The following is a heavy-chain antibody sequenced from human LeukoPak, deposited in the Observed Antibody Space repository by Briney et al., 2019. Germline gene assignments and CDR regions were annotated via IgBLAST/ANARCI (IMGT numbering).Heavy chain of an antibody. Sequence: LSLTCTVSGGSISSSSYYWGWIRQAPGRGLEWVSYISSSGSTIYYADSVKGRFTISRDNAKNSLYLQMNSLRAEDTAVYYCARDQVDDSSGYYWNWYFDLWGRGTLVTVSS. J-gene: IGHJ2*01. CDR1: GGSISSSSYY. CDR3: ARDQVDDSSGYYWNWYFDL. D-gene: IGHD3-22*01. V-gene: IGHV3-11*04. CDR2: ISSSGSTI.